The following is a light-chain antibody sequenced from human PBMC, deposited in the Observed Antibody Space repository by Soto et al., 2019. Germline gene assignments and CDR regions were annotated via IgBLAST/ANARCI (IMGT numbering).Light chain of an antibody. Sequence: IVMTPSPDSLAVSLGERATINCKSSQSVLYSSNNKNYLTWYQQKPGQPPKLLIYWASTRESGVPDRFSGSGSGTDFTLTISSLQAEDVAIYYCQQYYTAPHSFGQGTKLELK. CDR3: QQYYTAPHS. V-gene: IGKV4-1*01. J-gene: IGKJ2*01. CDR2: WAS. CDR1: QSVLYSSNNKNY.